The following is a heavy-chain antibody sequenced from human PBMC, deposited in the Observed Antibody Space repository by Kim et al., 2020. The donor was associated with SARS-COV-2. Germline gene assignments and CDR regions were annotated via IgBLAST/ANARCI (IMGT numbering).Heavy chain of an antibody. CDR1: GFTFSSYS. CDR2: ISSSSYI. V-gene: IGHV3-21*01. J-gene: IGHJ4*02. Sequence: GGSLRLSCAASGFTFSSYSMNWVRQAPGKGLEWVSSISSSSYIYYADSVKGRFTISRDNAKNSLYLQMNSLRAEDTAVYYCARDLIQPGYFDYWGQGTLVTVSS. D-gene: IGHD5-18*01. CDR3: ARDLIQPGYFDY.